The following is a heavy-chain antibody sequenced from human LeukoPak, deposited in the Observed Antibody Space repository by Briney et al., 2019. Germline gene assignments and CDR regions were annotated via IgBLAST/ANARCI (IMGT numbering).Heavy chain of an antibody. CDR3: ARVGYRYSINDWSRTGLGAYPTKYYYYMDV. Sequence: SETLSLTCAVYGGSFSDYSWSWIRQPPGKGLEWIGEINPSGGTNHNRSLMSRVSMSVDTSKNQISRRVSSVAAADTAVYYCARVGYRYSINDWSRTGLGAYPTKYYYYMDVWGKGTTVTVSS. D-gene: IGHD5-18*01. V-gene: IGHV4-34*01. J-gene: IGHJ6*03. CDR1: GGSFSDYS. CDR2: INPSGGT.